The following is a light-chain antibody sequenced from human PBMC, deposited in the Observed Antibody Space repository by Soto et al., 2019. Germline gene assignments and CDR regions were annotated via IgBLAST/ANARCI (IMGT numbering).Light chain of an antibody. Sequence: QSVLTQPPSVSGAPGQRVTISCTGSSSNIGAGYDVHWYQQLPGTAPKLLIYGNSNRPSGVPDRFSGSKSGTSASLAITRLQAEDEADYYCQSYDSSLSGSYVVFGGGTKVTVL. CDR1: SSNIGAGYD. CDR2: GNS. V-gene: IGLV1-40*01. J-gene: IGLJ2*01. CDR3: QSYDSSLSGSYVV.